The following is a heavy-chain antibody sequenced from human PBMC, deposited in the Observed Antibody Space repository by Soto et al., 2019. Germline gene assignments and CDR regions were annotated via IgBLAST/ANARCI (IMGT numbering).Heavy chain of an antibody. J-gene: IGHJ3*01. V-gene: IGHV5-51*01. CDR2: IFPIDSDT. D-gene: IGHD2-21*02. Sequence: PGESLKISCKGSGYTFTRNWIGWVRQMPGKGLEWVGIIFPIDSDTRYSPSSQGQVTISADNSISTAYLQWSSLKASDTAIYYCATPGGRDFNAFDVWGQGTRVTVS. CDR1: GYTFTRNW. CDR3: ATPGGRDFNAFDV.